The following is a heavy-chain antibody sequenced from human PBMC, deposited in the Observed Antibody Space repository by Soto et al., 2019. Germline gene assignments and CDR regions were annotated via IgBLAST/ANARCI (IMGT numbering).Heavy chain of an antibody. Sequence: QAQLQTSGPGLVKPSETLSLTCTVSSVSINSFTNHYCSWIRQPPGKGLEWVGYISKTGFTSYNPSVRSRVALSVDTSKNQFSLKLTSVTGADTALYFCATQGFWNLHGLVDVWGQGTTVTVSS. CDR1: SVSINSFTNHY. D-gene: IGHD1-7*01. V-gene: IGHV4-59*08. CDR2: ISKTGFT. CDR3: ATQGFWNLHGLVDV. J-gene: IGHJ6*02.